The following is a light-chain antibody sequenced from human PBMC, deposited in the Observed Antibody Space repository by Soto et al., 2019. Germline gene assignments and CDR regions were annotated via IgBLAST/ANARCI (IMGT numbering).Light chain of an antibody. Sequence: EIVMTQSPATLSVSPGERATLSCRASQSVNSYLAWYQQKCGQAPRLLIYDTSNRATGIPDRFSGSGSGTDFTLTISSLEPEDFAVYYCQQRSSWPTFGQGTRLEIK. CDR3: QQRSSWPT. J-gene: IGKJ2*01. V-gene: IGKV3-11*01. CDR1: QSVNSY. CDR2: DTS.